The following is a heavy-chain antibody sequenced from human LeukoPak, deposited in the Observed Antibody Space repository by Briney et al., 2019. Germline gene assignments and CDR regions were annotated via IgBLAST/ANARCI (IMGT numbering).Heavy chain of an antibody. V-gene: IGHV3-21*01. CDR3: AASTGSYGGIYYYMDV. D-gene: IGHD1-26*01. CDR1: GFTFSSYS. Sequence: GGSLRLSCAASGFTFSSYSMNWVRQAPGKGLEWVSSISSTSSYIYHADSVKGRFTISRDNAKNSLYLQMNSLRAEDTAVYYCAASTGSYGGIYYYMDVWGKGTTVTVSS. CDR2: ISSTSSYI. J-gene: IGHJ6*03.